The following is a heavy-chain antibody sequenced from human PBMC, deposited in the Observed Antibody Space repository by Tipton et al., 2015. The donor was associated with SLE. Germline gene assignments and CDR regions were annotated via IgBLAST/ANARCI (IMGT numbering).Heavy chain of an antibody. V-gene: IGHV4-34*01. J-gene: IGHJ6*02. CDR2: INHSGSA. Sequence: TLSLTCAVYGGSFSGYYWSWIRQPPGKGLEWIGEINHSGSANYNPSLKSRVTISVDTSKNQFSLKLSSVTAADTAVYYCARHILDRLWSADLGMDVWGQGTTVTVSS. CDR1: GGSFSGYY. D-gene: IGHD3-3*01. CDR3: ARHILDRLWSADLGMDV.